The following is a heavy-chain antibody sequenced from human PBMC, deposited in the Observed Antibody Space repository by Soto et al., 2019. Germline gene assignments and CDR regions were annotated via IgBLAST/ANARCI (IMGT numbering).Heavy chain of an antibody. Sequence: GGSLRLSCAASGFTFSDYAMHWVRQAPGKGLEWVAVVSHDGRNTHYADSVKGRFTISRDSSKNTVSLEMTSLRAEDTAVYYWVRDLNFPYTANNQGWFDLWGQGSLVTVSS. CDR2: VSHDGRNT. CDR3: VRDLNFPYTANNQGWFDL. D-gene: IGHD1-20*01. J-gene: IGHJ5*02. V-gene: IGHV3-30*03. CDR1: GFTFSDYA.